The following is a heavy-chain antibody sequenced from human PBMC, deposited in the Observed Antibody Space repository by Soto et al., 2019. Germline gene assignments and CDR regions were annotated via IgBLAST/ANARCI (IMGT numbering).Heavy chain of an antibody. J-gene: IGHJ5*02. V-gene: IGHV3-23*01. Sequence: PGGSLRLSCAASGFTFSSYAMSWVRQAPGKGLEWISAISGSGGSTYYADSVKGRFTISRDNSKNTLYLQMNSLRAEDTAVYYCAKSSYGDYYNWFDPWGQGTLVTVSS. D-gene: IGHD4-17*01. CDR1: GFTFSSYA. CDR2: ISGSGGST. CDR3: AKSSYGDYYNWFDP.